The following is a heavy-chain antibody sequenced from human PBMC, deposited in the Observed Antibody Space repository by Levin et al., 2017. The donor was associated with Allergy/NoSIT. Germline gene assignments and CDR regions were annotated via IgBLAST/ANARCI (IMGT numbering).Heavy chain of an antibody. Sequence: GESLKISCAASGFTFSDYAFHWVRQAPGKGLEWIAVISYDGHKQYYADSVKGRFTITRDNSKDTLYLQMNSITSDDTALYYCARDDRFLDWLLRAEGGHLDYWGQGNLVTVSS. D-gene: IGHD3/OR15-3a*01. CDR3: ARDDRFLDWLLRAEGGHLDY. CDR1: GFTFSDYA. CDR2: ISYDGHKQ. J-gene: IGHJ4*02. V-gene: IGHV3-30-3*01.